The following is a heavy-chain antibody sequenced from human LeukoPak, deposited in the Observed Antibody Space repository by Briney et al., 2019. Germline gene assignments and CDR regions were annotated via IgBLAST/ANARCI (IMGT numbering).Heavy chain of an antibody. D-gene: IGHD2-15*01. CDR3: AREVVVAATVDY. CDR2: IYYSGNT. Sequence: SQTLSLTCTVSGGSISSGDYYWSWIRQPPGEGLEWIGYIYYSGNTYYNPSLKSRVTISVDTSKNQFSLKLSSVTAADTAVYHCAREVVVAATVDYWGQGTLVTVSS. V-gene: IGHV4-30-4*01. J-gene: IGHJ4*02. CDR1: GGSISSGDYY.